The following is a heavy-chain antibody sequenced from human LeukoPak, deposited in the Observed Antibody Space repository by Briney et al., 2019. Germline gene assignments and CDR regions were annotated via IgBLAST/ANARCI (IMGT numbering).Heavy chain of an antibody. V-gene: IGHV3-48*04. D-gene: IGHD3-10*02. J-gene: IGHJ6*04. CDR1: GFDFNIYN. Sequence: AGASLRLSCAVSGFDFNIYNMNWVRQAPGKGLEWLSYITSGSTTIYYADSVKGRFTISRDNAKNSLYLLMNSLRAEDTAVYYCAELGITMIGGVWGKGTTVTISS. CDR2: ITSGSTTI. CDR3: AELGITMIGGV.